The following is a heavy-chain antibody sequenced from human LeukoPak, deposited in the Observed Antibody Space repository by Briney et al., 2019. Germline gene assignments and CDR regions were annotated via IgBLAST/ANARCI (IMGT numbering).Heavy chain of an antibody. V-gene: IGHV3-23*01. CDR1: GFTFSSYA. CDR2: ISGSGGST. Sequence: GGSLRLSCAASGFTFSSYAMSWVRQAPGKGLEWVSAISGSGGSTYYADSVKGRFTISRDNSKNTLYLQMNSLRAEDTAVYYCTTDPRSWWLAYWGQGTLVTVSS. CDR3: TTDPRSWWLAY. J-gene: IGHJ4*02. D-gene: IGHD2-8*02.